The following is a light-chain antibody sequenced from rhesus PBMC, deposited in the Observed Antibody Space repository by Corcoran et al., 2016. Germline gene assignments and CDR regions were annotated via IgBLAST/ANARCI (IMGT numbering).Light chain of an antibody. CDR2: YAY. V-gene: IGKV1S14*01. CDR1: QGISNY. J-gene: IGKJ1*01. CDR3: QQHNSYPRT. Sequence: DIQMTQSPSSLSASVGDTVTITCRASQGISNYLAWYQQKTGKAPKPLSYYAYKLESGVPSRVSGSGSVTDFTLTISSLQPEDFAIYYCQQHNSYPRTFGQGTKVEIK.